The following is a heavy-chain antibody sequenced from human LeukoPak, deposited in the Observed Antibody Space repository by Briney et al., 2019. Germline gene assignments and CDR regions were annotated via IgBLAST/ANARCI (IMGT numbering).Heavy chain of an antibody. CDR3: SRGTYPYSSDT. D-gene: IGHD3-10*01. CDR1: GFTFSDYY. CDR2: INGDGSRT. J-gene: IGHJ5*02. Sequence: GGSLRLSCAASGFTFSDYYMHWVRQAPGKGLLWISHINGDGSRTGYADSVKGRFTISRDNAKNILYLQMNSLGAEDTAVYYCSRGTYPYSSDTWGQGALATVSS. V-gene: IGHV3-74*01.